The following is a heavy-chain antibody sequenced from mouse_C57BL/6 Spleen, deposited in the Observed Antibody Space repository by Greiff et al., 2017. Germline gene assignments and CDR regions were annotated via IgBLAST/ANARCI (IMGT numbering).Heavy chain of an antibody. CDR3: ARSLGRLRREGVDY. CDR2: IDPSDSET. CDR1: GYTFTSYW. Sequence: QVQLPQPGAELVRPGSSVKLSCKASGYTFTSYWMHWVKQRPIQGLEWIGNIDPSDSETHYNQKFKDKATLTVDKSSSTAYMQLSSLTSEDSAVYYCARSLGRLRREGVDYWGQGTTLTVSS. J-gene: IGHJ2*01. D-gene: IGHD1-2*01. V-gene: IGHV1-52*01.